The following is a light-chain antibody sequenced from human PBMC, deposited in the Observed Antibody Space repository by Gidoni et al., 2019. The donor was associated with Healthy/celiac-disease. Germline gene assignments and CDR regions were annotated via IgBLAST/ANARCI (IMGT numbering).Light chain of an antibody. CDR2: DVS. CDR3: CSYAGSYTFGV. J-gene: IGLJ2*01. Sequence: QSALTQPRSVSGSPGQSVTISCTGTSSAFGGYNYVSWYPQHPGKAPKLMIYDVSKRPSGVPDRFSGSKSGNTASLTISGLQAEDEADYYCCSYAGSYTFGVFGGGTKLTVL. V-gene: IGLV2-11*01. CDR1: SSAFGGYNY.